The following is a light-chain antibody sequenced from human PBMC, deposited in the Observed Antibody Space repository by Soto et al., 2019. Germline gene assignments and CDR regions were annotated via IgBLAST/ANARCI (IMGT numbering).Light chain of an antibody. CDR1: ESISGW. CDR2: KAS. J-gene: IGKJ1*01. Sequence: DIQMTQSPSTLSASVGDRVTITCRASESISGWLAWYHQKPGKAPKLVIFKASSLESGVPSRFRGSGSGTEFTLSISSLQPDDFATYYCQQYNSYPRTFGQGTKVEIK. CDR3: QQYNSYPRT. V-gene: IGKV1-5*03.